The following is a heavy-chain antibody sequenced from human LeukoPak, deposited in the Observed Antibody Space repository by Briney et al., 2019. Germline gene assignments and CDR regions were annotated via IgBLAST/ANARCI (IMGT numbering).Heavy chain of an antibody. J-gene: IGHJ4*02. Sequence: GGSPRLSCAASGFTLSSYWMSWVRQAPGKGLEWVANIKQDGSEKYYVDSVKGRFTISRDNAKNSLYLQMNSLRAEDTAVYYCAREGMYYYDSSGLSTHFDYWGQGTLVTVSS. CDR1: GFTLSSYW. CDR3: AREGMYYYDSSGLSTHFDY. V-gene: IGHV3-7*01. CDR2: IKQDGSEK. D-gene: IGHD3-22*01.